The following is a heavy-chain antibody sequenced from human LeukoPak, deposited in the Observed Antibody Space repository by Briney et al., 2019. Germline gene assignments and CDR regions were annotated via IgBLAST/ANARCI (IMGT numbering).Heavy chain of an antibody. V-gene: IGHV4-61*01. J-gene: IGHJ4*02. CDR1: GGSVSSGSYY. CDR2: NYYSGST. D-gene: IGHD3-22*01. CDR3: ASAPGYYYDSSGYYGYFDY. Sequence: SETLSLTCTVSGGSVSSGSYYWSWIRQPPGKGLEWIGYNYYSGSTNYNPSLKSRVTISVDTSKNQFSLKLSSVTAADTAVYYCASAPGYYYDSSGYYGYFDYWGQGTLVTVSS.